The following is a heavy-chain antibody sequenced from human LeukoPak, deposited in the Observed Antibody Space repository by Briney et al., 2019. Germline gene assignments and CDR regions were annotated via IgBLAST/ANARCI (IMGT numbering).Heavy chain of an antibody. CDR1: GFTFNNYA. CDR3: AKDRGSGWFGSDY. Sequence: PGGSLRLSCAASGFTFNNYAMNWVRQAPGKGLEWVSGITINGGRTYYADSVKSRFTISRDNSKNTLNLQMNSLRAEDTAVYYCAKDRGSGWFGSDYWGQGTLVTVSS. V-gene: IGHV3-23*01. J-gene: IGHJ4*02. D-gene: IGHD6-19*01. CDR2: ITINGGRT.